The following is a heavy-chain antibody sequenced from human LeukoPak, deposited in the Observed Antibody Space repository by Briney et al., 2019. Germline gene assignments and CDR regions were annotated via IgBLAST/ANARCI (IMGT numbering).Heavy chain of an antibody. CDR3: ARGYCSSTSCYSNWFDP. CDR1: GYTFTSYG. CDR2: TSAYNGNT. J-gene: IGHJ5*02. V-gene: IGHV1-18*01. D-gene: IGHD2-2*02. Sequence: ASVKVSCKASGYTFTSYGISWVRQAPGQWLEWMGGTSAYNGNTNYAQKLQGRVTMTTDTSTSTAYMELRSLRSDDTAVYYCARGYCSSTSCYSNWFDPWGQGTLVTVSS.